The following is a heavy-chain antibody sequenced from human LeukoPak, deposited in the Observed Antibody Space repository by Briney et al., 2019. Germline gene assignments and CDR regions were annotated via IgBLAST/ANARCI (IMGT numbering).Heavy chain of an antibody. V-gene: IGHV4-39*07. CDR3: ARAKVMVRGVIVNDAFDI. CDR1: GGSLSSSSYY. CDR2: IYYSGST. Sequence: PSETLSLTCTVSGGSLSSSSYYWGWIRQPPGKGLGWIGSIYYSGSTYYNPSLKSPVTISVDTSKNQFSLKLSSVTAADTAVYYCARAKVMVRGVIVNDAFDIWGQGTMVTVSS. D-gene: IGHD3-10*01. J-gene: IGHJ3*02.